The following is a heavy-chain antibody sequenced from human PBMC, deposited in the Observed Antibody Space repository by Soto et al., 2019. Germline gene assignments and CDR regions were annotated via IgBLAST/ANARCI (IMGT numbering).Heavy chain of an antibody. CDR1: GYTFTSYA. CDR3: ARAAYDFWSGPNWFDP. D-gene: IGHD3-3*01. Sequence: ASVKVSCKSSGYTFTSYAMHCVRQAPGQRLEWMGWINAGNGNTKYSQKFQGRVTITRDTSASTAYMELSSLRSEDTAVYYCARAAYDFWSGPNWFDPWGQGTLVTVSS. J-gene: IGHJ5*02. CDR2: INAGNGNT. V-gene: IGHV1-3*01.